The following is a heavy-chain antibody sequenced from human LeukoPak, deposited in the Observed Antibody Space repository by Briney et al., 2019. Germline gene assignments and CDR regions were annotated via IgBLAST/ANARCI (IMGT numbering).Heavy chain of an antibody. Sequence: SETLSLTCGVSGDSISSSSYYWGWIRQPPGKGLEWIGSIYYSGSTYYNPSLKSRVTISVDTSKNQFSLKLSSVTAADTAVYYCARLGWYDGDEWGKGTTVIVSS. CDR2: IYYSGST. CDR3: ARLGWYDGDE. CDR1: GDSISSSSYY. D-gene: IGHD6-19*01. V-gene: IGHV4-39*01. J-gene: IGHJ6*04.